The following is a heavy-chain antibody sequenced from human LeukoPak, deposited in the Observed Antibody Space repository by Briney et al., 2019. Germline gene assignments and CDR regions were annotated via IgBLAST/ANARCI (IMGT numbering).Heavy chain of an antibody. CDR1: GFTFSSYG. J-gene: IGHJ6*02. CDR2: ISYDRSNK. V-gene: IGHV3-30*18. CDR3: AKGGPTTVPYYYYGLDV. Sequence: PGGSLRLSCAASGFTFSSYGMHWVRQAPGKGLEWVAVISYDRSNKYYADSVKGRFTISRDNSKNTLYLQMNSLRAEDTAVYCCAKGGPTTVPYYYYGLDVWGQGTTVTVSS. D-gene: IGHD4-17*01.